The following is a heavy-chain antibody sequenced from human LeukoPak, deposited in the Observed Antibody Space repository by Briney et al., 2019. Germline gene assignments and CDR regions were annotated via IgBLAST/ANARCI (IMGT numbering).Heavy chain of an antibody. D-gene: IGHD1-7*01. Sequence: GGSLRLSCAASGFTFSRNWMSWVRQTPGKGLEWVANIKEDGSEEHYVDSVKGRFTISRDNAKNSLYLEMNGLRAEDTAVYYCASNWNYVRGYGMDVWGQGTTVIVSS. J-gene: IGHJ6*02. CDR3: ASNWNYVRGYGMDV. CDR2: IKEDGSEE. V-gene: IGHV3-7*01. CDR1: GFTFSRNW.